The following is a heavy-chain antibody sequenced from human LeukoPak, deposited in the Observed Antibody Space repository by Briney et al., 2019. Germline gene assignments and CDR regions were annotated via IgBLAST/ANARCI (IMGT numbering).Heavy chain of an antibody. CDR3: ARGSSIAAAGVYYYYGMDV. V-gene: IGHV4-34*01. Sequence: SETLSLTCAVYGGSFSGYYWSWIRQPPGKGLEWIGEINHSGSTNYNPSLKSRVTMSVDKSKNQFSLKLSSVTAADTAVFYCARGSSIAAAGVYYYYGMDVWGQGATVTVSS. J-gene: IGHJ6*02. D-gene: IGHD6-13*01. CDR1: GGSFSGYY. CDR2: INHSGST.